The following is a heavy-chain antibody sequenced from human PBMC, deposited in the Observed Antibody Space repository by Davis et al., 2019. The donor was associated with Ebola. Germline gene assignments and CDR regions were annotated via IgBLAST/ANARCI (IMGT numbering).Heavy chain of an antibody. Sequence: PGGSLRLSCTVSGGSISSYYWSWIRQPPGKGLEWLGYMFYSGSTNYNPSLKSRVTISVDTSKNQFSLKLSSVTAADTAVYYCARGSTGDFDYWGQGTLVTVSS. CDR1: GGSISSYY. CDR3: ARGSTGDFDY. V-gene: IGHV4-59*01. CDR2: MFYSGST. J-gene: IGHJ4*02. D-gene: IGHD1-1*01.